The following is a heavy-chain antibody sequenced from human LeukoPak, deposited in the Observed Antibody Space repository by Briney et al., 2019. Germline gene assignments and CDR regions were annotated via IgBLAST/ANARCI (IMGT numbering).Heavy chain of an antibody. V-gene: IGHV4-59*04. J-gene: IGHJ5*02. Sequence: PSETLSLTCTVSGGSISSYYWSWIRQPPGKGLEWIASIYYSGTTHYNPSHQSRVTMSVDTSKNQFSLKLSSVTAADTAVYYCARVNTQGVPSPWGQGILVTVSS. D-gene: IGHD4-11*01. CDR1: GGSISSYY. CDR3: ARVNTQGVPSP. CDR2: IYYSGTT.